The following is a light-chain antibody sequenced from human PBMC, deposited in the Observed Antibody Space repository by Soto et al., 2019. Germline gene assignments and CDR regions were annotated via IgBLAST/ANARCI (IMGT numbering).Light chain of an antibody. CDR2: AAS. CDR3: QQSYGSPRT. V-gene: IGKV1-39*01. CDR1: QPIYTN. J-gene: IGKJ1*01. Sequence: DIPMTQSPSSLSASVGDRVTITCRASQPIYTNLNWYQHKQGKAPNLLIFAASTLQSGVPSRFSGGGSGTDFTLTITSLQPEDFATYYCQQSYGSPRTFGQGTKAEI.